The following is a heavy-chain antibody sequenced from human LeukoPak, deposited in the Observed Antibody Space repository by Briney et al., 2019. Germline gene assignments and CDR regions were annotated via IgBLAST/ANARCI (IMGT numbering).Heavy chain of an antibody. CDR3: AREEWLNGSPAPDYMDV. Sequence: ASVKVSCKASGYTLTNYGISWVRQAPGQGLEWMGWISAYNGNTNYAQKLQGRVTMTTDTSTSTAYMELRGLRSDDTAVFYCAREEWLNGSPAPDYMDVWGKGTTVTVSS. D-gene: IGHD3-3*01. V-gene: IGHV1-18*01. J-gene: IGHJ6*03. CDR1: GYTLTNYG. CDR2: ISAYNGNT.